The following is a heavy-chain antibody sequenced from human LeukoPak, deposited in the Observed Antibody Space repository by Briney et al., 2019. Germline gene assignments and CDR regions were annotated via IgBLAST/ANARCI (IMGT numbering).Heavy chain of an antibody. D-gene: IGHD2-2*01. Sequence: GGSLRLSCAASGFTISSYSMNWVRQAPGKGLEWVSSISSSSSYIYYADSVKGRFTISRDNAKNSLYLQMHSMSAEETGVYYCARDIVVVVPAGRTTDHDAFDIWGQGTMVTVSS. CDR2: ISSSSSYI. CDR1: GFTISSYS. J-gene: IGHJ3*02. V-gene: IGHV3-21*01. CDR3: ARDIVVVVPAGRTTDHDAFDI.